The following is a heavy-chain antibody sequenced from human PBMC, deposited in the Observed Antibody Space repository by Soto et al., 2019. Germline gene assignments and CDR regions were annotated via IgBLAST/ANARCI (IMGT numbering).Heavy chain of an antibody. Sequence: GGSLRLSCAASGLPFSSTDMTWVRQAPGKGLEWVSTIDGSGGTTYYADSVKGRFTISRDNSINTVFLQMNSLRADDTALYLCATNSGWFNIWGQGALDIVSS. D-gene: IGHD6-19*01. CDR3: ATNSGWFNI. CDR2: IDGSGGTT. V-gene: IGHV3-23*01. CDR1: GLPFSSTD. J-gene: IGHJ4*01.